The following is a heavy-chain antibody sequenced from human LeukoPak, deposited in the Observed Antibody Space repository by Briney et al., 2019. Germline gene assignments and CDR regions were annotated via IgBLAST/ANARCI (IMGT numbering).Heavy chain of an antibody. CDR1: GFTFTNYA. CDR2: MSGRGVST. Sequence: GGSLRLSCAASGFTFTNYAMSWVRQAPGKGLEWVSGMSGRGVSTYYADSVKGRFTISSDNSKNTLYLQMNSLRAEDTAIYYCAKDCNGGNCYIDFWGQGTLVTVAS. CDR3: AKDCNGGNCYIDF. D-gene: IGHD2-15*01. J-gene: IGHJ4*02. V-gene: IGHV3-23*01.